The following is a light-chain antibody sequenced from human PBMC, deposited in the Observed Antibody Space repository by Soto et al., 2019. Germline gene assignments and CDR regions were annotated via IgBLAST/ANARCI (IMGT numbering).Light chain of an antibody. CDR1: SSDVVGYNY. CDR3: SSYTSSSTLSTYV. Sequence: QSVLTQPASVSGSPGQSITISCTGTSSDVVGYNYVSWYQHHPGKAPKLMIYDVSNRPSGVSNRFSGSKSGNTASLIISGLQAEDEADYYCSSYTSSSTLSTYVFGTGTKVTVL. CDR2: DVS. J-gene: IGLJ1*01. V-gene: IGLV2-14*03.